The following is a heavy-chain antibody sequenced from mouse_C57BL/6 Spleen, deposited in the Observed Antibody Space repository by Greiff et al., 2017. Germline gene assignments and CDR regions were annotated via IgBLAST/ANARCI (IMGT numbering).Heavy chain of an antibody. J-gene: IGHJ2*01. CDR2: INYDGSST. D-gene: IGHD2-3*01. CDR3: ARAYDGYYFDY. CDR1: GFTFSDYY. Sequence: EVNVVESEGGLVQPGSSMKLSCTASGFTFSDYYMAWVRQVPEKGLEWVANINYDGSSTYYLDSLKSRFIISRDNAKNILYLQMSSLKSEDTATYYCARAYDGYYFDYWGQGTTLTVSS. V-gene: IGHV5-16*01.